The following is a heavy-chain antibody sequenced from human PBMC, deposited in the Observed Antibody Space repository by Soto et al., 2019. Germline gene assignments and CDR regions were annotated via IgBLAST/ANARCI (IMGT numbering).Heavy chain of an antibody. D-gene: IGHD3-3*01. V-gene: IGHV4-34*01. Sequence: QVQLQQWGAGLLKPSETLSLTCAVYGGSFSGYYWSWIRQPPGRGLEWIGEINHSGSTNYNPSLKSRVTMSVDTSKNQFSLKLSSVPAADTAVYFCARAVGGYDFWSASYYYYYYMDVWGKGTTVTVSS. CDR3: ARAVGGYDFWSASYYYYYYMDV. J-gene: IGHJ6*03. CDR1: GGSFSGYY. CDR2: INHSGST.